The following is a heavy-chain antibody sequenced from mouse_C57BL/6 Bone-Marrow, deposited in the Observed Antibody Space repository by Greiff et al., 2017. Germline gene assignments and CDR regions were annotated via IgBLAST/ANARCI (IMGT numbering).Heavy chain of an antibody. CDR2: ILPGSGST. CDR1: GYTFPGYW. J-gene: IGHJ2*01. CDR3: ARRITTVVATGYFDY. V-gene: IGHV1-9*01. Sequence: VQGVESGAELMKPGASVKLSCKATGYTFPGYWIEWVKQRPGHGLEWIGEILPGSGSTNYNEKFKGKATFTADTSSNTAYMQLSSLTTEDSAIYYCARRITTVVATGYFDYWGQGTTLTVSS. D-gene: IGHD1-1*01.